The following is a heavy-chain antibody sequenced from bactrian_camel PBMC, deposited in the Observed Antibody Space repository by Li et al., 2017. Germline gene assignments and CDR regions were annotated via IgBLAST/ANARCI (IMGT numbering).Heavy chain of an antibody. CDR2: ISWRGHST. J-gene: IGHJ4*01. D-gene: IGHD3*01. Sequence: VQLVESGGGLVQPGGSLRLSCAASGLSVTYYCVGWFRQSPGKERGGISCISWRGHSTYYEDSVKSRFTISRDNAKNTLYLQLNSLKTEDTAMYYCAKDLDPLRAGYFNEYDVWGQGTQVTVS. CDR3: AKDLDPLRAGYFNEYDV. V-gene: IGHV3S60*01. CDR1: GLSVTYYC.